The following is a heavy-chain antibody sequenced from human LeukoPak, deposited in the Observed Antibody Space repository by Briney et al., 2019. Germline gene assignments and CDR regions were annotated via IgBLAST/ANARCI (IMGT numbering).Heavy chain of an antibody. J-gene: IGHJ4*01. D-gene: IGHD3/OR15-3a*01. CDR2: ISYDGSNK. V-gene: IGHV3-30*04. CDR1: GFTFNNYA. Sequence: PGGSLRLSCAASGFTFNNYAMHWVRQAPGKGLEGGAVISYDGSNKYYTDSVKGRFTISRDNSKNTLYLQMNSLRSEDTAVYFCARDSGFSGTQRGEYWGHGTLVTVSS. CDR3: ARDSGFSGTQRGEY.